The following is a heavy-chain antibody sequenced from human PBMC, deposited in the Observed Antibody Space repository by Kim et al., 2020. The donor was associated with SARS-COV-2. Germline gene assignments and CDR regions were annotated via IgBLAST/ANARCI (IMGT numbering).Heavy chain of an antibody. CDR2: ISGSGGST. V-gene: IGHV3-23*01. J-gene: IGHJ4*02. CDR3: AKDRSGSYEGYYFDY. D-gene: IGHD1-26*01. Sequence: GGSLRLSCAASGFTFSSYAMSWVRQAPGKGLEWVSAISGSGGSTYYADSVKGRFTISRDNSKNTLYLQMNSLRAEDTAVYYCAKDRSGSYEGYYFDYWGQGTLVTVSS. CDR1: GFTFSSYA.